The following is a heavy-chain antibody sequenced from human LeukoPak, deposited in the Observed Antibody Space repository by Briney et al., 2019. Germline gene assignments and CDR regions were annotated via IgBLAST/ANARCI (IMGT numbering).Heavy chain of an antibody. CDR1: GGSISGYY. CDR2: IYNSGST. J-gene: IGHJ5*02. Sequence: SETLSLTCSVSGGSISGYYWSWIRQSPGKGLEWIGYIYNSGSTNYNPSLNTRVTISEDTSKNQISLQLSSVTAADTAVYYCARGRVKGPWGQGTLVTVSS. D-gene: IGHD4-23*01. CDR3: ARGRVKGP. V-gene: IGHV4-59*12.